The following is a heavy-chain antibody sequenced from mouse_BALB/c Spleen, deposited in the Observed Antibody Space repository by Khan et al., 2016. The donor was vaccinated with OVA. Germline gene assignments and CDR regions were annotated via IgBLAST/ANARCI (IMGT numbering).Heavy chain of an antibody. CDR2: ISYSGNT. J-gene: IGHJ3*01. CDR1: GYSITSEYT. V-gene: IGHV3-2*02. D-gene: IGHD2-4*01. Sequence: VQLQQSGPGLVKPSQSLSLTCTVTGYSITSEYTWNWIRQFPGNKLEWMGFISYSGNTRYNPSLKSRISITRDTSKNQFFLQLNSVTSEDTATYYCARKDYYDYDPFPYWGQWTLVTVSA. CDR3: ARKDYYDYDPFPY.